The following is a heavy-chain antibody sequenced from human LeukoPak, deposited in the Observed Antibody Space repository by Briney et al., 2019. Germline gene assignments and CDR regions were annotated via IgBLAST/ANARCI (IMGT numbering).Heavy chain of an antibody. D-gene: IGHD1-26*01. J-gene: IGHJ4*02. CDR3: ARTRISGTLDY. Sequence: ASVKVSCKASGYTFTSYDINWVRQAPGQGLEWMGWISAYNGDTNYAQKLQGRVTMTTDTSTNTAYMELRSLRSDDTAVYYCARTRISGTLDYWGQGTLVTVSS. CDR2: ISAYNGDT. CDR1: GYTFTSYD. V-gene: IGHV1-18*01.